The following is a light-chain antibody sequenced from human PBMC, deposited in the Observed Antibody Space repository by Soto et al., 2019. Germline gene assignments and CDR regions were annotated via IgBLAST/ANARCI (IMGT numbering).Light chain of an antibody. Sequence: MIMTQSPATLSVYPGDGATLSCRASQSVSRYLAWYQQKPGQAPRLLIYGASTRATGIPARFSGSGSGTEVTLTISSLQSEDFAVYYCQQYNNWTRTFGQGTKVDI. CDR2: GAS. CDR1: QSVSRY. CDR3: QQYNNWTRT. V-gene: IGKV3-15*01. J-gene: IGKJ1*01.